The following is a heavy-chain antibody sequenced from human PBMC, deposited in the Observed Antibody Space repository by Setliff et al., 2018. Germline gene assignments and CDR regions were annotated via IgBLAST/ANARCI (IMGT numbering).Heavy chain of an antibody. CDR1: AYTFTSYA. J-gene: IGHJ4*02. Sequence: ASVKVSCKASAYTFTSYAMNWVRLAPGQGLEWMGWINTNTGNPTYAQGFTGRFVFSLDTSVSTAYLQISSLKAEDTAVYYCASARPHFGVVIRSPPDYWGQGTRVTVSS. V-gene: IGHV7-4-1*02. D-gene: IGHD3-3*01. CDR2: INTNTGNP. CDR3: ASARPHFGVVIRSPPDY.